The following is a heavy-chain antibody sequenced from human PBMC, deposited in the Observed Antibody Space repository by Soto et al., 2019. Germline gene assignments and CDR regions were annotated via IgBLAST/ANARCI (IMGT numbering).Heavy chain of an antibody. CDR3: AKRLSSQVASSGWYYLDF. D-gene: IGHD6-19*01. J-gene: IGHJ4*02. Sequence: PGGSLRLSCAASGFTFSSYGMHWVRQPPGKGLEWVAVISYDGSIKYFGDSVRGRSTISRDNSKNTLYLQMNSLRVEDTAVYYCAKRLSSQVASSGWYYLDFWGQGTLVTVSS. CDR1: GFTFSSYG. CDR2: ISYDGSIK. V-gene: IGHV3-30*18.